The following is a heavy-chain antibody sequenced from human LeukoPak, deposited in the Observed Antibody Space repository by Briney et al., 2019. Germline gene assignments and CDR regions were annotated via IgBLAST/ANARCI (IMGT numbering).Heavy chain of an antibody. CDR3: VAKGYYHSSGGYNWFDP. V-gene: IGHV3-15*01. D-gene: IGHD3-10*01. CDR2: IKSKTDGGTT. CDR1: GFTFSNAW. J-gene: IGHJ5*02. Sequence: PGGSLRLSCAASGFTFSNAWMSWVRQAPGKGLEWVGRIKSKTDGGTTDYAAPVKGRFTISRDDSKNTLYLQMNSLKTGDTAVYYCVAKGYYHSSGGYNWFDPWGQGTLVTVSS.